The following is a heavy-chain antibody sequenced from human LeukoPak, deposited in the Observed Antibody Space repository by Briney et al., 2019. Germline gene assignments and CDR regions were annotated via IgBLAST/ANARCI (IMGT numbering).Heavy chain of an antibody. V-gene: IGHV1-2*02. CDR1: GYTFTGYY. Sequence: ASVKVSCKASGYTFTGYYMHWVRQAPGQGLEWMGWINPNSGGTNYAQKFQGRVTMTRDTSIRAAYMELSRLRSDDTAVYYCARGGRVLRYFDWLSEPTNYFDYWGQGTLVTVSS. D-gene: IGHD3-9*01. J-gene: IGHJ4*02. CDR3: ARGGRVLRYFDWLSEPTNYFDY. CDR2: INPNSGGT.